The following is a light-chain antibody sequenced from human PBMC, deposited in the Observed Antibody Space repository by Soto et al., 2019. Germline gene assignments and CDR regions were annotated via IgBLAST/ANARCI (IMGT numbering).Light chain of an antibody. Sequence: QSALAQPASVSGSPGQSITISCTGTSSDVGGYNFVSWYQQHPGKAPKLMISEVSNRPSGVSNRFSGSKSGNTASLTISGLQAEDEAYYYCSSYTITTALAFGSGTKVTVL. CDR3: SSYTITTALA. V-gene: IGLV2-14*01. CDR2: EVS. J-gene: IGLJ1*01. CDR1: SSDVGGYNF.